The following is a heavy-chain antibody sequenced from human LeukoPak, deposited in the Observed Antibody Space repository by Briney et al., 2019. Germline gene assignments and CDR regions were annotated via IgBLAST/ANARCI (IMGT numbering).Heavy chain of an antibody. D-gene: IGHD4-17*01. CDR3: ARGYGDYGYYFDY. CDR2: IGTAGDT. J-gene: IGHJ4*02. CDR1: GFTFSSYD. Sequence: GGSPRLSCAASGFTFSSYDMHWVRHATGKGLEWVSAIGTAGDTYYPGSVKGRFTISRENAKNSLYLQMNSLRAGDTAVYYCARGYGDYGYYFDYWGQGTLVTVSS. V-gene: IGHV3-13*01.